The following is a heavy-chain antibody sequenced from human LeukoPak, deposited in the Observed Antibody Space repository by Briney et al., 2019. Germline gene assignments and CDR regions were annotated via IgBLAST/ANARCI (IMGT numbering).Heavy chain of an antibody. Sequence: SVKVSCKASGGTFSSYAISWVRQAPGQGLEWMGGFIPIFGTANYAQKFQGRVTITADESTSTAYMELSSLRSEDTAVYYCAITGAYSSGWYRRYFDYWGQGTLVTVSS. CDR1: GGTFSSYA. J-gene: IGHJ4*02. CDR3: AITGAYSSGWYRRYFDY. V-gene: IGHV1-69*13. D-gene: IGHD6-19*01. CDR2: FIPIFGTA.